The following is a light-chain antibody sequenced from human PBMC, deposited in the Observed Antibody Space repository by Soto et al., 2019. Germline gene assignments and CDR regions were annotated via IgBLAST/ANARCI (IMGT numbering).Light chain of an antibody. V-gene: IGLV9-49*01. CDR2: VGNGGIVG. Sequence: QSVLTQPPSASASLGASVTRTCTLNSDYSNYKVDCYRQRPVTGPRLGMRVGNGGIVGSKGEGIPDRFSVLGSGLTRYPTIKNIPGEDDSDVDGGAYHGCGDNHVLVFGGGTQLTVL. CDR1: SDYSNYK. CDR3: GAYHGCGDNHVLV. J-gene: IGLJ2*01.